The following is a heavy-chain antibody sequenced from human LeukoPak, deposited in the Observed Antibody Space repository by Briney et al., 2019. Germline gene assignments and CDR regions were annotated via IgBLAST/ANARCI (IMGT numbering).Heavy chain of an antibody. Sequence: GGSLRLSCAASGFTFSSYAMHWVRQAPGKGLEWVAVISYDGSNKYYADSVKGRFTISRDNSKNTLYPQMNSLRAEDTAVYYCAGGGWFGELSRSDPWGQGTLVTVSS. CDR3: AGGGWFGELSRSDP. D-gene: IGHD3-10*01. V-gene: IGHV3-30*04. J-gene: IGHJ5*02. CDR2: ISYDGSNK. CDR1: GFTFSSYA.